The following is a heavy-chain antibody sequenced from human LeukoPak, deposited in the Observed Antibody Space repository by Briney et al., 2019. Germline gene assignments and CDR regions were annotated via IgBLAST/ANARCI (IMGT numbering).Heavy chain of an antibody. J-gene: IGHJ4*02. V-gene: IGHV4-39*01. D-gene: IGHD2-15*01. CDR1: DGSISSSSYY. Sequence: SETLSLTCTVSDGSISSSSYYWGWIRQPPGKGLEWIGSIYYSGSTYYNPSLKSRVTISVDTSKNQFSLKLSSVTAADTAVYYCARGKRCSGGSCYSVRIFDYWGQRTLVTVSS. CDR3: ARGKRCSGGSCYSVRIFDY. CDR2: IYYSGST.